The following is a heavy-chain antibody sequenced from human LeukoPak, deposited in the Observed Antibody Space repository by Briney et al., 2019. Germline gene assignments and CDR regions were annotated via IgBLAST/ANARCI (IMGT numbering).Heavy chain of an antibody. Sequence: GGSLRLSCAASGFTFSSYAMHWVRQAPGKGLEWVAVTSYDGSNKYYADSVKGRFTISRDNSKNTLYLQMNSLRAEDTAVYYCARAGSSGWSANDYWGQGTLVTVSS. CDR3: ARAGSSGWSANDY. CDR2: TSYDGSNK. V-gene: IGHV3-30-3*01. D-gene: IGHD6-19*01. CDR1: GFTFSSYA. J-gene: IGHJ4*02.